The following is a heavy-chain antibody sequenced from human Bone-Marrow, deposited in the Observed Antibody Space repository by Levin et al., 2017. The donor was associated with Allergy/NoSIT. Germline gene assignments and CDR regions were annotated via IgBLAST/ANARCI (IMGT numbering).Heavy chain of an antibody. CDR1: GGTFSSYT. J-gene: IGHJ5*02. Sequence: ASVKVSCKASGGTFSSYTISWVRQAPGQGLEWMGRIIPILGIANYAQKFQGRVTITADKSTSTAYMELSSLRSEDTAVYYCARDRGSGSYDNWFDPWGQGTLVTVSS. D-gene: IGHD1-26*01. CDR2: IIPILGIA. V-gene: IGHV1-69*04. CDR3: ARDRGSGSYDNWFDP.